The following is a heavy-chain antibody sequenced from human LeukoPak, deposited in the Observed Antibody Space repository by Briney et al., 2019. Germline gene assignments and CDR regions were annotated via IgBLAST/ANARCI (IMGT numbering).Heavy chain of an antibody. CDR1: GFSFRSYW. CDR3: ARDEWAGTVAY. CDR2: IKQDGSEK. V-gene: IGHV3-7*01. Sequence: GGSLRLSCTASGFSFRSYWMNWVRQAPGKGLEWVANIKQDGSEKYYVDSVKGRFTISRDNAKSSLFLQMNSLRDEDTAVYYCARDEWAGTVAYWGQGTLVTVSS. D-gene: IGHD6-19*01. J-gene: IGHJ4*02.